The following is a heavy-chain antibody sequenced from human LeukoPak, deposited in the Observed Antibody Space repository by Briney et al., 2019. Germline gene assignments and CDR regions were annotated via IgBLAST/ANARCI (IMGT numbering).Heavy chain of an antibody. D-gene: IGHD2-15*01. CDR3: ARVITGYCSGGSCYSVDY. J-gene: IGHJ4*02. Sequence: ASVKVSCKASGYTFTSYGISWVRQAPGQGLEWMGWISAYNGNTNYAQKLQGRVTMTSDTSTSTAYMELRSLRSDDTAVYYCARVITGYCSGGSCYSVDYWGQGTLVTVSS. CDR2: ISAYNGNT. CDR1: GYTFTSYG. V-gene: IGHV1-18*01.